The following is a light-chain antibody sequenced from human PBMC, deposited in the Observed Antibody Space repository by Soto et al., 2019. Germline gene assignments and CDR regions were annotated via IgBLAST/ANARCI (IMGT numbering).Light chain of an antibody. V-gene: IGKV3-15*01. J-gene: IGKJ1*01. Sequence: EIVMTQSPSTLSVSPGERATLSCRASQSVSSNLALYQQKPGQAPRLLIYGASTRATGIPARFSGSGSGTEFTLTISSLQYEDFAVYYCQQYNNWPRTFGQGTKVDIK. CDR3: QQYNNWPRT. CDR1: QSVSSN. CDR2: GAS.